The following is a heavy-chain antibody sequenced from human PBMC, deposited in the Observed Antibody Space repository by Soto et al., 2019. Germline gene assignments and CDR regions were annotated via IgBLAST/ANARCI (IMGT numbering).Heavy chain of an antibody. J-gene: IGHJ6*02. V-gene: IGHV4-59*08. CDR2: IYYSGST. CDR3: ARLNSVMGYYYYGMDV. D-gene: IGHD3-16*01. CDR1: GGSISSYY. Sequence: SETLSLTCTVSGGSISSYYWSWIRQPPGKGLEWIGYIYYSGSTNYNPSLKSRVTISVDTSKNQFSLKLSSVTAADTAVYYCARLNSVMGYYYYGMDVWGQGTTVTVSS.